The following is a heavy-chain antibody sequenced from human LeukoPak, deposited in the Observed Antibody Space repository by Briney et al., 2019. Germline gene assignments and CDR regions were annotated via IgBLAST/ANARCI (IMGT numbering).Heavy chain of an antibody. CDR2: INPNSGGT. CDR1: GYTFTGYY. J-gene: IGHJ4*02. Sequence: GASVKVSCKASGYTFTGYYMHWVRQAPGQGLEWMGWINPNSGGTNYAQKFQGRVTMTRDTSISTAYMELSRLRSDDTAVYYCARDRYSSSPYFDYWGQGTLVTVSS. CDR3: ARDRYSSSPYFDY. V-gene: IGHV1-2*02. D-gene: IGHD6-6*01.